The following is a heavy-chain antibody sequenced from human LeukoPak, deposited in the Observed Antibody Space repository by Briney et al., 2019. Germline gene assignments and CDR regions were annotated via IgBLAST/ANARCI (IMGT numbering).Heavy chain of an antibody. J-gene: IGHJ5*02. V-gene: IGHV4-34*01. D-gene: IGHD3-3*01. CDR2: INHSGST. CDR1: GGSFSGYY. CDR3: ARETTIFGVVRYNWCDP. Sequence: SETLSLTCAVDGGSFSGYYWSWIRQPPGKGLEWIGEINHSGSTNYNPSLKSRVTISVDTSKNQFSLKLTSATAADTAVYYCARETTIFGVVRYNWCDPWGQGTLVTVFS.